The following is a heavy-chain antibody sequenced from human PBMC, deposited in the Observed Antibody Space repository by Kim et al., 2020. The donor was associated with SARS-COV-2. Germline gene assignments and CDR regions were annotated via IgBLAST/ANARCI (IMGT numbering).Heavy chain of an antibody. D-gene: IGHD3-10*01. V-gene: IGHV3-15*01. Sequence: GGSLRLSCAASGFTFSNAWMNWVRQAPGKGLEWVGRIISKTDGGTTDYAAPVKGRFTISRDASKNTLYLQMNSLKTEDTAVYYCTTLSVLWFGESSIDYWGQGTLVTVSS. CDR2: IISKTDGGTT. CDR1: GFTFSNAW. J-gene: IGHJ4*02. CDR3: TTLSVLWFGESSIDY.